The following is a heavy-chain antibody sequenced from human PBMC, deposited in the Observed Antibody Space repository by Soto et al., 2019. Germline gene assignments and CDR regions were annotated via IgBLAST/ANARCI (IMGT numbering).Heavy chain of an antibody. D-gene: IGHD5-12*01. CDR3: AKDHGATTPDY. J-gene: IGHJ4*02. CDR2: ISYDGSNK. CDR1: GFTFSSYG. V-gene: IGHV3-30*18. Sequence: PGGSLRLSCAASGFTFSSYGMHWVRQAPGKGLEWVAVISYDGSNKYYADSVKGRFTISRDNPKNTLYLQMNSLRAEDTAVYYCAKDHGATTPDYWGQGALVTVSS.